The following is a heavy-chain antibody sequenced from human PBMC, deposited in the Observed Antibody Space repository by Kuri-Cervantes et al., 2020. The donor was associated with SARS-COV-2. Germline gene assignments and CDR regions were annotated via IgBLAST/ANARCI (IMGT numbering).Heavy chain of an antibody. CDR1: GGTFGSYG. CDR3: AREKGENYYYYYYMDV. Sequence: SVQVSSKASGGTFGSYGFSWVRQAPGQGLEGRVRIIPLFGTANYAQKFQDRDTITADKTTSTAYMELSSLRSEDTAVYYCAREKGENYYYYYYMDVWGKGTTVTVSS. J-gene: IGHJ6*03. V-gene: IGHV1-69*06. CDR2: IIPLFGTA.